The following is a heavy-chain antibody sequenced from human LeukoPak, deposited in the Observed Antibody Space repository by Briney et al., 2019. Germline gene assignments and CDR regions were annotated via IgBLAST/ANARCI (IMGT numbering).Heavy chain of an antibody. Sequence: SQTLSLTCTVSGGSISSGDYYWTWIRQPPGKGLEWIGYIYYTGSTLYNPSLKSRVTISLDTPKNQFSLKLTSVTAADTAVYYCARRSGFSPNWFDPWGQGILVTVSS. D-gene: IGHD3-3*01. CDR3: ARRSGFSPNWFDP. CDR1: GGSISSGDYY. J-gene: IGHJ5*02. V-gene: IGHV4-30-4*01. CDR2: IYYTGST.